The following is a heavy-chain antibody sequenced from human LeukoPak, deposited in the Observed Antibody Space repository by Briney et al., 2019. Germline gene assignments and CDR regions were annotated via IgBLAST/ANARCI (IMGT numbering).Heavy chain of an antibody. CDR3: ARGPSKRWLLGDFDY. V-gene: IGHV4-34*01. CDR2: INHSGST. CDR1: GGSFSGYY. Sequence: SETLSLTCAVYGGSFSGYYWSWIRQPPGKGLEWIGEINHSGSTNYNPSLKSRVTISVDTSKNQFSLKLSSVTAADTAVYYCARGPSKRWLLGDFDYWGQGTLVTVSS. D-gene: IGHD5-24*01. J-gene: IGHJ4*02.